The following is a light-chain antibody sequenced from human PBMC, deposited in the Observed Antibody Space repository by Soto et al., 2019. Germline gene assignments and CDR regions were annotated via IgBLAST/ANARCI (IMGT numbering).Light chain of an antibody. CDR2: VNSDGSH. Sequence: QAVVTQSPSASASLGASVKLTCTLSSGHSNYAIAWHQQQPEKGPRYLMKVNSDGSHIKGDGIPDRFSGSSSGAERYLTISSLQSEDEADYYCQTWDTGIRVFGGGTKLTVL. CDR1: SGHSNYA. CDR3: QTWDTGIRV. J-gene: IGLJ2*01. V-gene: IGLV4-69*01.